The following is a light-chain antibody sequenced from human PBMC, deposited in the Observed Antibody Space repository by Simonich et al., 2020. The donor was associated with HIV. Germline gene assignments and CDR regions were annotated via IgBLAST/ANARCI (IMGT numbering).Light chain of an antibody. CDR1: QSLTHN. CDR2: AAS. Sequence: EIVLTQSPATLSLSPGERATLSCGARQSLTHNLAWYQQKPGQAPRLLIYAASTRATGIPARFSGTGSGTEFTLTISSMQSEDFALYYCQHYGSLPMYTFGQGTKLEIK. J-gene: IGKJ2*01. CDR3: QHYGSLPMYT. V-gene: IGKV3-15*01.